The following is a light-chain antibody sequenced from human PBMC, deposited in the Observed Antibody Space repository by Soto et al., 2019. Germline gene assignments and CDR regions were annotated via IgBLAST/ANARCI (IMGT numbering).Light chain of an antibody. CDR1: QSVSTW. V-gene: IGKV1-5*03. Sequence: DIQMTQSPSTLSASVGDRVTISCRASQSVSTWLAWYQQKPGKAPKVLIYKASSLKSGVPSRFSGCGSGTEFTLTISSLQPDDFATYYCQHYKSYPWTFGQGTKVEIK. CDR3: QHYKSYPWT. CDR2: KAS. J-gene: IGKJ1*01.